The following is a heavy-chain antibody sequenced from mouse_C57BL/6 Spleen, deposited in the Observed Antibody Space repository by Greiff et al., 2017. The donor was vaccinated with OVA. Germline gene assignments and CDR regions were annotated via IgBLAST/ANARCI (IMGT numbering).Heavy chain of an antibody. CDR3: ARRGTTLFDY. CDR2: IHPNSGST. Sequence: QVQLQQPGAELVKPGASVKLSCKASGYTFTSYWMHWVKQRPGQGLEWIGMIHPNSGSTNYNEKFKSKATLTVNKSSSTAYMQLSSLTSEDSAVYYCARRGTTLFDYWGQGTTLTVSS. J-gene: IGHJ2*01. V-gene: IGHV1-64*01. D-gene: IGHD1-1*01. CDR1: GYTFTSYW.